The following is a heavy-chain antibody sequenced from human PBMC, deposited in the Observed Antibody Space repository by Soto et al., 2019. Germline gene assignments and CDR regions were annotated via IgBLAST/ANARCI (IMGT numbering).Heavy chain of an antibody. J-gene: IGHJ6*02. CDR1: GFTFSGSA. CDR2: IRSKANSYAT. CDR3: TRHGLHYDFWSGPCMDV. Sequence: EVQLVESGGGLVQPGGSLKLSCAASGFTFSGSAMHWVRQASGKGLEWVGRIRSKANSYATAYAASGKGRFTISRDDSKHTAYLQMNSLNTEDTAVYYCTRHGLHYDFWSGPCMDVWGQGTTVTVSS. V-gene: IGHV3-73*01. D-gene: IGHD3-3*01.